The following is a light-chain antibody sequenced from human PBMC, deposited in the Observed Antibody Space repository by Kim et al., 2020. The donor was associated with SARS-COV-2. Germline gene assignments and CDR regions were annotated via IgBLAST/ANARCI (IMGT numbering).Light chain of an antibody. CDR3: QQYGSSPYT. Sequence: EIVLTQSPGTLSLSPGETATLSCRASQSVSRRYLAWYQQKFGQAPSLLMYDASNRATGVPDRFSGSGSGTDFTLTISRVEPEDVAVFYCQQYGSSPYTFGQGTKLEI. CDR1: QSVSRRY. V-gene: IGKV3-20*01. CDR2: DAS. J-gene: IGKJ2*01.